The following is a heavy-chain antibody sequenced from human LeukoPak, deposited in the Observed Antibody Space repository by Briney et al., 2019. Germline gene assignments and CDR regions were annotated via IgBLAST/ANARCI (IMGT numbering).Heavy chain of an antibody. CDR3: VQLLDDNPIRWYFGL. CDR1: GFTFSNYA. V-gene: IGHV3-23*01. CDR2: ISDSGDTP. J-gene: IGHJ2*01. Sequence: GGSLRLSCTASGFTFSNYAMSWVRQAPGKGLKWVSSISDSGDTPYYADSVKGLFTISKDNSKNTLYLQMSSLRAEDTAVYYCVQLLDDNPIRWYFGLWGRGTLVTVSS. D-gene: IGHD1-14*01.